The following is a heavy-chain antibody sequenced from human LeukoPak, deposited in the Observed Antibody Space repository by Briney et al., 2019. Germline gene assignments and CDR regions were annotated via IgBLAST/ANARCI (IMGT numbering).Heavy chain of an antibody. J-gene: IGHJ4*02. Sequence: GSLRLSCVASGSTFGKYWMSWVRQAPGKGLEWVANIKLDGSEKNYVDSVKGRFTISRDNIKNSPYLQMNSLRVEDTAVFYCVRDQYDTWSRRGNFDSWGQGTLVIVSS. CDR1: GSTFGKYW. V-gene: IGHV3-7*03. CDR2: IKLDGSEK. D-gene: IGHD3-3*01. CDR3: VRDQYDTWSRRGNFDS.